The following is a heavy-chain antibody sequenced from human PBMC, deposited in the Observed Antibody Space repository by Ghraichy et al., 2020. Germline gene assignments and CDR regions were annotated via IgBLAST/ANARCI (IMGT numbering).Heavy chain of an antibody. D-gene: IGHD6-13*01. V-gene: IGHV3-33*01. CDR3: ARATSSSWSGGYYYGMDV. Sequence: GGSLRLSCAASGFTFSSYGMHWVRQAPGKGLEWVAVIWYDGSNKYYADSVKGRFTISRDNSKNTLYLQMNSLRAEDTAVYYCARATSSSWSGGYYYGMDVWGQGTTVTVSS. CDR2: IWYDGSNK. J-gene: IGHJ6*02. CDR1: GFTFSSYG.